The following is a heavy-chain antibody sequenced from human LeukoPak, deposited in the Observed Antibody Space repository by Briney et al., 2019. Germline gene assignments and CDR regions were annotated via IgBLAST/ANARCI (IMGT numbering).Heavy chain of an antibody. J-gene: IGHJ4*02. CDR3: ARVGRGSYSFDY. CDR2: INPNSGGT. V-gene: IGHV1-2*02. D-gene: IGHD1-26*01. Sequence: ASVKVSCKASGYTFTGYYMHWVRQAPGQGLEWMGWINPNSGGTNYAQKFQGRVTMTRDTSTSTAYMELRSLRSDDTAVYYCARVGRGSYSFDYWGQGTLVTVSS. CDR1: GYTFTGYY.